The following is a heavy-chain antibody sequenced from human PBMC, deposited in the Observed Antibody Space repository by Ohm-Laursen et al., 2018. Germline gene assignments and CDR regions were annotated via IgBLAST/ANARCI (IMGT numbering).Heavy chain of an antibody. J-gene: IGHJ6*02. D-gene: IGHD1-26*01. CDR1: GGTFSSYA. Sequence: GSSVKVSCKASGGTFSSYAISWVRQAPGQGLEWMGGIIPIFGTANYAQKFQGRVTITADKSTSTAYMELSSLRSADTAVYYCTRIRGSKFLVSRGMDVWGQGTTVTVSS. CDR2: IIPIFGTA. CDR3: TRIRGSKFLVSRGMDV. V-gene: IGHV1-69*06.